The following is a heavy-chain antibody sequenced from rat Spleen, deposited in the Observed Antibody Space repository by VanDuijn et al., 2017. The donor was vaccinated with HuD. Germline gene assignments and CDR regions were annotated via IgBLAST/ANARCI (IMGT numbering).Heavy chain of an antibody. CDR2: ISSDGGST. V-gene: IGHV5-20*01. CDR1: GFTFSDYY. J-gene: IGHJ2*01. D-gene: IGHD1-9*01. Sequence: EVQLVESGGGLVQPGRSLKLSCAASGFTFSDYYMAWVRQAPTKGLEWVASISSDGGSTYYRDSVKGRFTISRDNAKSSLYLQMDSLRSEDTATYYCTTDWETTGIPFFDYWGQGVMVTVSS. CDR3: TTDWETTGIPFFDY.